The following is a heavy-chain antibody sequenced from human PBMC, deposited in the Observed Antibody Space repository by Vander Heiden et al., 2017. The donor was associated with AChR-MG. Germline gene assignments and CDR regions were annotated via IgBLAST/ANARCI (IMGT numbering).Heavy chain of an antibody. CDR1: GFTFSRYA. CDR3: AKGTTSCYVPPCYYGMDV. Sequence: EEQLLESGGGLVQPGGSLRLSCAASGFTFSRYAMNWVRQAPGKGLEWVSTISGSGGSTYYADSVKGRFTISRDNSENTLYLQMNSLGVEDTAVYYCAKGTTSCYVPPCYYGMDVWGQGTTVTVSS. D-gene: IGHD2-2*01. J-gene: IGHJ6*02. CDR2: ISGSGGST. V-gene: IGHV3-23*01.